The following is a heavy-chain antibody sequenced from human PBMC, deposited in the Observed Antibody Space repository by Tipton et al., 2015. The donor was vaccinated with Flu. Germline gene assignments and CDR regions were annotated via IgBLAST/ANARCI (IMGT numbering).Heavy chain of an antibody. CDR1: DDSITTNW. D-gene: IGHD2/OR15-2a*01. V-gene: IGHV4-4*02. J-gene: IGHJ4*02. CDR2: VLHTGIN. CDR3: ARSGLTPFYDS. Sequence: TLSLTCAVSDDSITTNWWSWVRQPPGKGLEWIGEVLHTGINKFNPSLKSRVTISLDKSTKQLSLKLNSVTAADTAVYYCARSGLTPFYDSWDQGALVIVSS.